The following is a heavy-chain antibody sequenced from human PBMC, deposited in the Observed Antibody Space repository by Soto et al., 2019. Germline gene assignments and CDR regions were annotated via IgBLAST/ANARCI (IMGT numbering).Heavy chain of an antibody. V-gene: IGHV3-53*04. Sequence: EVQLVESGGGLVQPGGSLRLSCAASGIPVSSNYMTWVRQAPGKGLEWVSVLHSGGDTYYANSVKGRFTISRHDSTNTLFVQMNSLTAEDTAVYYCARDVPYYYASRMDVWGQGTTFNVS. CDR1: GIPVSSNY. CDR3: ARDVPYYYASRMDV. CDR2: LHSGGDT. D-gene: IGHD3-10*01. J-gene: IGHJ6*02.